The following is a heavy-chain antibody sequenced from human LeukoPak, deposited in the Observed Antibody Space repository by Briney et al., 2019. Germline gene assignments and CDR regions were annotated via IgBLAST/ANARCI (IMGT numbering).Heavy chain of an antibody. Sequence: SETLSLTCTVSGGSISSYYWSWIRQPPGKGLEWIGYIYYSGSTNYNPSLKSQVTISVDTSKNQISLKLSSVTAADPAVYYCARGARVGYNLVPCDNWGQGPLFSVSS. J-gene: IGHJ4*02. CDR1: GGSISSYY. CDR2: IYYSGST. CDR3: ARGARVGYNLVPCDN. D-gene: IGHD5-24*01. V-gene: IGHV4-59*08.